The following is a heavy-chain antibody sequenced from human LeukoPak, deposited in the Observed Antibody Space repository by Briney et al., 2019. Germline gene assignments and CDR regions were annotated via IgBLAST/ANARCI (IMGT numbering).Heavy chain of an antibody. Sequence: PGGSLRLSCAASKFTVSSYSINWVRQAPGKGLEWVSSISSSSSYIYYADSVKGRFTISRDNAKNSLYLQMNSLRAEDTAVYYCARDTPTVLYYFDYWGQGTLVTVSS. D-gene: IGHD4-17*01. V-gene: IGHV3-21*01. CDR2: ISSSSSYI. CDR3: ARDTPTVLYYFDY. J-gene: IGHJ4*02. CDR1: KFTVSSYS.